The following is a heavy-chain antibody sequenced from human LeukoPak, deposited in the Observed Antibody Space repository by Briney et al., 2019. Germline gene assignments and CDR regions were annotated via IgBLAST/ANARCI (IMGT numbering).Heavy chain of an antibody. D-gene: IGHD6-6*01. CDR1: GGSISSSNW. V-gene: IGHV4-4*02. CDR3: ASGLGSSFQYYFDY. J-gene: IGHJ4*02. Sequence: SETLSLTCAVSGGSISSSNWWSWVRQPPGKGLEWIGEINHSGSTNYNPSLKSRVTISVDKSKNQFSLKLSSVTAADTAVYYCASGLGSSFQYYFDYWGQGTLVTVSS. CDR2: INHSGST.